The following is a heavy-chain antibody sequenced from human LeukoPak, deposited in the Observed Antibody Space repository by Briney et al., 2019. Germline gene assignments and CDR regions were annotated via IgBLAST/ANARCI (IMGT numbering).Heavy chain of an antibody. D-gene: IGHD3-10*01. J-gene: IGHJ4*02. V-gene: IGHV4-39*01. CDR1: GGSISSSDSY. CDR2: ICFSRTT. CDR3: GRHFPETGRDEQPLEY. Sequence: TETLSLTCTVSGGSISSSDSYWAWVRQPPGKGLEWIGSICFSRTTYYNPSLKSRVTMSIDTSKNHFSLKVASVTAADTAVYYCGRHFPETGRDEQPLEYWGQGSLFTVSS.